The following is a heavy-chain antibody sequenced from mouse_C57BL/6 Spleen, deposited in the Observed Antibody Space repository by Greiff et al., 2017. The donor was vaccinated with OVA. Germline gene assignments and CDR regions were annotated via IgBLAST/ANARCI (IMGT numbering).Heavy chain of an antibody. CDR3: ARQGDGSNLDY. D-gene: IGHD1-1*01. V-gene: IGHV5-6*01. Sequence: EVKLMESGGDLVKPGGSLKLSCAASGFTFSSYGMSWVRQTPDKRLEWVATISSGGSYTYYPDSVKGRFTISRDNAKNTLYLQMSSLKSEDTAMYYRARQGDGSNLDYWGQGTTLTVSS. CDR1: GFTFSSYG. J-gene: IGHJ2*01. CDR2: ISSGGSYT.